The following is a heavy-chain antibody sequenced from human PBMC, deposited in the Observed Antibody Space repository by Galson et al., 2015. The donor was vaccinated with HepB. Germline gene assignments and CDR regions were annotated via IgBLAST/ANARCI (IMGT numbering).Heavy chain of an antibody. V-gene: IGHV3-30-3*01. CDR1: GFTFSSYA. J-gene: IGHJ4*02. D-gene: IGHD3-22*01. Sequence: SLRLSCAASGFTFSSYAMHWVRQAPGKGLEWVAVISYDGSNKYYADSVKGRFTISRGNSKNTLYLQMNSLRAEDTAVYYCARALRGYYYDSSGYYPGGYWGQGTLVTVSS. CDR3: ARALRGYYYDSSGYYPGGY. CDR2: ISYDGSNK.